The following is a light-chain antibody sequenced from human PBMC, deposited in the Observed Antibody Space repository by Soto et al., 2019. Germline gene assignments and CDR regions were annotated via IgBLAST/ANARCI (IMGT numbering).Light chain of an antibody. CDR3: QQRYNWPVT. CDR1: QDISSA. J-gene: IGKJ5*01. V-gene: IGKV1-9*01. CDR2: AAS. Sequence: IQLTQSPSSLATSVVDRVTITCRASQDISSALVWYQQKPGKAPKLLIYAASTLQSGVPSRFSGSGSGTEFTLTISSLEPEDFSVYFCQQRYNWPVTFGQGTRLEIK.